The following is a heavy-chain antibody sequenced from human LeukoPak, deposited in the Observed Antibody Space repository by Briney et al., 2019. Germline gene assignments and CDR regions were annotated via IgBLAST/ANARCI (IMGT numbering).Heavy chain of an antibody. Sequence: GGSLRLSCAASGFTFRRYDMSWVRQAPGKGLEWVSAISGNGDSTYYVDSVKGRFTISRDNSKNTLYLQMNSLRAEDTAVYYCALYCSGGSCYSMGGAFDIWGQGAVVTVSS. J-gene: IGHJ3*02. CDR1: GFTFRRYD. D-gene: IGHD2-15*01. V-gene: IGHV3-23*01. CDR2: ISGNGDST. CDR3: ALYCSGGSCYSMGGAFDI.